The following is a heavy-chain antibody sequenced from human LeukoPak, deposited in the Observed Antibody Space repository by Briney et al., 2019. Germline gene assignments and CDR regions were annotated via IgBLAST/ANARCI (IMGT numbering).Heavy chain of an antibody. J-gene: IGHJ4*03. V-gene: IGHV1-18*01. Sequence: GGAVSDTLMSSGYTFCHHGINGVRQPPGQGLEWMGWISGNNDNPNYGQKIQGRFTVTTNSCTNTAYMELRNLRLDDTAVYYCARDGGSTDDYWGAGKPGTVSS. CDR2: ISGNNDNP. D-gene: IGHD2-2*01. CDR3: ARDGGSTDDY. CDR1: GYTFCHHG.